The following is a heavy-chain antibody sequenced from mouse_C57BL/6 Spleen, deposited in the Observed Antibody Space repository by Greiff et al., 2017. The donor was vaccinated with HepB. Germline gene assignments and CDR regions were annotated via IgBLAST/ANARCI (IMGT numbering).Heavy chain of an antibody. J-gene: IGHJ2*01. CDR2: ISDGGSYT. V-gene: IGHV5-4*03. Sequence: EVKLVESGGGLVKPGGSLKLSCAASGFTFSSYAMSWVRQTPEKRLEWVATISDGGSYTYYPDNVKGRFTISRDNAKNNLYLQMSHLKSEDTAMYYCARTYYSNGYYFDYWGQGTTLTVSS. D-gene: IGHD2-5*01. CDR1: GFTFSSYA. CDR3: ARTYYSNGYYFDY.